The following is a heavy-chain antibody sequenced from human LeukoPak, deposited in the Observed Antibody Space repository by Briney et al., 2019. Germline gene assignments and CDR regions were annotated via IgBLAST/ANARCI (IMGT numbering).Heavy chain of an antibody. CDR3: ARDRRYYDSSGYYFHWYFDL. J-gene: IGHJ2*01. CDR2: MYSGVST. D-gene: IGHD3-22*01. Sequence: GGSLRLSCAASGFTVSSNYMSWVRQAPGKGLEWDSVMYSGVSTYYADSVKGRFTISRDNSKNTLYLQMNSLRAEDTALYYCARDRRYYDSSGYYFHWYFDLWGRGTLVTVSS. CDR1: GFTVSSNY. V-gene: IGHV3-53*01.